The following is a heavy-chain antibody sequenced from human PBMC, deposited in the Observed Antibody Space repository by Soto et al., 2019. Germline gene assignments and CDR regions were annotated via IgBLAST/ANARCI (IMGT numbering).Heavy chain of an antibody. CDR2: ISSSGSTI. J-gene: IGHJ5*02. D-gene: IGHD6-13*01. CDR1: GFTFSDYY. V-gene: IGHV3-11*01. CDR3: ARVQQQREVWFDP. Sequence: VRLSCAASGFTFSDYYMSWIRQAPGKGLEWVSYISSSGSTIYYADSVKGRFTISRDNAKNSLYLQMNSLRAEDTAVYYCARVQQQREVWFDPWGQGTLVTAPQ.